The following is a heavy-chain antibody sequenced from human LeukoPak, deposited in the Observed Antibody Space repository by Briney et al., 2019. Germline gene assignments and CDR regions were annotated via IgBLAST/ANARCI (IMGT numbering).Heavy chain of an antibody. CDR2: MRGDGSRE. V-gene: IGHV3-7*03. CDR1: GFSFSNYW. CDR3: ARDGARSNYGDYVGDY. J-gene: IGHJ4*02. D-gene: IGHD4-17*01. Sequence: GGSLRLSCAASGFSFSNYWMVWVRQAPGEGLEWVANMRGDGSREYYLDSVKGRFTISRDNAKNSLYLQMSSLRSEDTAVYYCARDGARSNYGDYVGDYWGQGTLVTVSS.